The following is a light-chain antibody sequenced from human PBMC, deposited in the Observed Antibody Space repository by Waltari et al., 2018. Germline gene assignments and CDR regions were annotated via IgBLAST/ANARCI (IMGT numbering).Light chain of an antibody. CDR3: QQFGTSPWT. CDR2: DAS. V-gene: IGKV3-20*01. CDR1: QSVSSSY. Sequence: EIVLTQSPGTLSLSPGERATLSCRASQSVSSSYLTWYQQKPGQAPRPPIYDASSRATGIPDRFSGSGSGTDFTLPISRLGPEDFAVYYCQQFGTSPWTFGQGTKVEIK. J-gene: IGKJ1*01.